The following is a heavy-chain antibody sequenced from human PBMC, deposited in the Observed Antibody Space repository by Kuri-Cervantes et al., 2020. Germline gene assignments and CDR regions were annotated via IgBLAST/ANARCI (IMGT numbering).Heavy chain of an antibody. J-gene: IGHJ3*02. Sequence: ASVKVSCKASGYTFTSYGISWVRQAPGQGLEWMGWISAYNGNTNYAQKLQGRVTMTTDTSTSTAYMELRSLRSDDTAVYYCARDLGFYDILTSNAFDIWGQGTMVTVSS. CDR3: ARDLGFYDILTSNAFDI. D-gene: IGHD3-9*01. V-gene: IGHV1-18*01. CDR2: ISAYNGNT. CDR1: GYTFTSYG.